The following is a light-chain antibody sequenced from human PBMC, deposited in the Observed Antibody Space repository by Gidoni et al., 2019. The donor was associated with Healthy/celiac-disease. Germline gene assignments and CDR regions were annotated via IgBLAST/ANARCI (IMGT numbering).Light chain of an antibody. CDR3: MQALQTPTYT. CDR1: HSLLHSNGYNY. CDR2: LGS. Sequence: DIVMTQSPLYLPVTPGEPASISCRSSHSLLHSNGYNYLDWYLQKPGQSPQLLIYLGSNRASGVPDRFSGSGSGSDFTLKISRVEAEDVGVYYCMQALQTPTYTFGQGTKLEIK. V-gene: IGKV2-28*01. J-gene: IGKJ2*01.